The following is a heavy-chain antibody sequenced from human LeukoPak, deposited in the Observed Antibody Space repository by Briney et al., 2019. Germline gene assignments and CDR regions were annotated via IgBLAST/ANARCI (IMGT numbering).Heavy chain of an antibody. CDR1: GGTLSSYA. D-gene: IGHD6-19*01. Sequence: SVKVSCKASGGTLSSYAISWVRQAPGQGLEWMGGIIPRLDTVNYAQKFQDRVTITADETTSTAYMELSSLRSEDTAVYYCTTDRQRPARPIAVADPNPREDAFDIWGQGTMVTVSS. V-gene: IGHV1-69*13. J-gene: IGHJ3*02. CDR3: TTDRQRPARPIAVADPNPREDAFDI. CDR2: IIPRLDTV.